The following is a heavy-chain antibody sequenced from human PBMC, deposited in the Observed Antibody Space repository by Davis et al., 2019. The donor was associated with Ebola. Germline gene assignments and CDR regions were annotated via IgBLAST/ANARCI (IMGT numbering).Heavy chain of an antibody. D-gene: IGHD3-16*01. CDR1: GFTFISYE. V-gene: IGHV3-21*01. CDR3: AFGRASGDFDY. J-gene: IGHJ4*02. Sequence: GESLKISCAGSGFTFISYEMNWVRQAPGKGLEWVSSISSSGNYIYYADSLKGRFTISRDNTKNSLYLQMNSLRAEDTAMYYCAFGRASGDFDYWGQGTLVTVSS. CDR2: ISSSGNYI.